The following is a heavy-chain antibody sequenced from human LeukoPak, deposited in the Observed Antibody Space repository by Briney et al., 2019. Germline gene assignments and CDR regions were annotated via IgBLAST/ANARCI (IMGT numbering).Heavy chain of an antibody. D-gene: IGHD2-2*01. CDR1: GFTFSNYY. Sequence: GGSLRLSCAASGFTFSNYYMSWVRQAPGKGLEWVANIRQDGSDKYYVDSVKGRFTISRDNARNSLYLQMNSLRVEDTAVYYCARDVREYCSTSSCPPYYSDYWGQGTPVTVSS. CDR3: ARDVREYCSTSSCPPYYSDY. CDR2: IRQDGSDK. V-gene: IGHV3-7*01. J-gene: IGHJ4*02.